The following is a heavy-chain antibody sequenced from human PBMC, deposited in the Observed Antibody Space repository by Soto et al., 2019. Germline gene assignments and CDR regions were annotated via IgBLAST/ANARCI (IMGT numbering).Heavy chain of an antibody. CDR1: GFTFSSYW. D-gene: IGHD3-10*01. V-gene: IGHV3-74*01. CDR2: INGDGSST. Sequence: EVQLVESGGGLVQPGGSLRLSCAASGFTFSSYWMHWVRQAPGKGLVWVSRINGDGSSTTYADSVKGRFTISRDNAKNTLYMHMNSMRAEDTAVYYCARDGFRGPVLDYWGQGTLVTVSS. J-gene: IGHJ4*02. CDR3: ARDGFRGPVLDY.